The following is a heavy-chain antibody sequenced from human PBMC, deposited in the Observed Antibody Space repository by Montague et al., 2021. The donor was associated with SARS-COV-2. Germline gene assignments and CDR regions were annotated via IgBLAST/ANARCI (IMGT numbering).Heavy chain of an antibody. Sequence: SETRSLTCSVSGDSISRYYWSWIRQSDGKGLEWIGRIYTGGHVNYNPALQSRVGMSVDTSKSQVSLNVTSATAADTAVYYCARAIWHLDVWGRGILVTVSS. CDR2: IYTGGHV. J-gene: IGHJ2*01. V-gene: IGHV4-4*07. CDR1: GDSISRYY. CDR3: ARAIWHLDV.